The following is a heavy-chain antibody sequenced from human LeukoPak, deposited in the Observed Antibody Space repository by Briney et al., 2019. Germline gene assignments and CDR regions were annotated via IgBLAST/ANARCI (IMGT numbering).Heavy chain of an antibody. V-gene: IGHV3-48*03. CDR1: GCTFSSFE. J-gene: IGHJ4*02. CDR2: IYKNGGTT. D-gene: IGHD4-17*01. Sequence: GGSLRLSCADSGCTFSSFEMNWVRQAPGKGLEWVSYIYKNGGTTYYADSVKGRFTISRDNAKNSLYLQMNSLRAEDTAVYYCTRGAYGDYGRGYWGQGTLVTVSS. CDR3: TRGAYGDYGRGY.